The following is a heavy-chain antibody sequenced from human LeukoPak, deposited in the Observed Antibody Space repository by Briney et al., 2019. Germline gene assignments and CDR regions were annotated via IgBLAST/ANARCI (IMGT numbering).Heavy chain of an antibody. CDR2: IYYSGST. CDR1: GGSISSSSYY. CDR3: ARHGGGWFDP. Sequence: SETLSLTCTVSGGSISSSSYYWGWLRQPPGKGLEWIGSIYYSGSTYYNPSLKSRITISVYTSKNQFSLKLSSVTAADTAVYYCARHGGGWFDPWGQGTLVTVSS. D-gene: IGHD3-16*01. J-gene: IGHJ5*02. V-gene: IGHV4-39*01.